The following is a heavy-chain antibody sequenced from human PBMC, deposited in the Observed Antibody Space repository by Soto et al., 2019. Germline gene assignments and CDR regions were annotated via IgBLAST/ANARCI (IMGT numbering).Heavy chain of an antibody. V-gene: IGHV1-69*13. CDR3: ARGDGYTIDY. CDR1: GGTFSSYA. J-gene: IGHJ4*02. CDR2: IVPIFGTA. D-gene: IGHD5-12*01. Sequence: GASVKVSCKASGGTFSSYAISWVRQAPGQGLEWMGGIVPIFGTANYARKFQGRVTITADESTSTAYMELSSLRSEDTAVYYCARGDGYTIDYWGQGTLVTVSS.